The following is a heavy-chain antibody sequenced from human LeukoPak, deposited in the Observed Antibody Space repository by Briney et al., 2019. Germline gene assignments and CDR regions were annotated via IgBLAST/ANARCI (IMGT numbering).Heavy chain of an antibody. Sequence: GASVKVSCKASGYTFTGYYMHWVRQAPGQGLEWMGWINPNSGGTNYAQKFQGRVTMTRDTSISTAYMEPSRLRSDDTAVYYCARERVLGGTQSNTEYFQHWGQGTLVTVSS. CDR2: INPNSGGT. V-gene: IGHV1-2*02. CDR1: GYTFTGYY. D-gene: IGHD1-1*01. CDR3: ARERVLGGTQSNTEYFQH. J-gene: IGHJ1*01.